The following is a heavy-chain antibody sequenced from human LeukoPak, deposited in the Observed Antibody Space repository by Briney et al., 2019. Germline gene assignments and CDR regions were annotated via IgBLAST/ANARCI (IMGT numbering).Heavy chain of an antibody. D-gene: IGHD2-15*01. J-gene: IGHJ5*02. CDR1: GYTFTAYY. Sequence: ASVKVSCKASGYTFTAYYIHWVRQAPGQGLEWMGWVDPVSGGTNYAQRFQGRVTMTRDSSISTAYIQLSSLRSDDTADTAVYYCARGVGSSWFDPWGQGTLVIVSS. CDR3: ARGVGSSWFDP. CDR2: VDPVSGGT. V-gene: IGHV1-2*02.